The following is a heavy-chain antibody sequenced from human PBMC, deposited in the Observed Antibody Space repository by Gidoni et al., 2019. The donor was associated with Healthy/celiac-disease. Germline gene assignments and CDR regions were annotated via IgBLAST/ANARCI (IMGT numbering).Heavy chain of an antibody. J-gene: IGHJ5*02. CDR2: IYHSGST. Sequence: QVQLQESGPGLVKPSETLSLTCAVSGYSISSGYYWGWIRQPPGKGLEWIGSIYHSGSTYYNPSLKSRVTISVDTSKNQFSLKLSSVTAADTAVYYCARDKASHIVVVPADEWFDPWGQGTLVTVSS. CDR1: GYSISSGYY. V-gene: IGHV4-38-2*02. CDR3: ARDKASHIVVVPADEWFDP. D-gene: IGHD2-2*01.